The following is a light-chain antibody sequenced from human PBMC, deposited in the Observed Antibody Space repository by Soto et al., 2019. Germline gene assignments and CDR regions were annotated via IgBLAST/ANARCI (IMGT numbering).Light chain of an antibody. CDR1: SSDVGAYNY. CDR3: SSFTSRFTFV. CDR2: EVT. J-gene: IGLJ1*01. Sequence: QSVLTQPASVSWSPGQSIAISCTGTSSDVGAYNYFYWYQQHPGKAPKFMISEVTNRPSGVSDRFSGSKSGNTASLTISGLQDEDEADYYCSSFTSRFTFVFGTWTKVNVL. V-gene: IGLV2-14*01.